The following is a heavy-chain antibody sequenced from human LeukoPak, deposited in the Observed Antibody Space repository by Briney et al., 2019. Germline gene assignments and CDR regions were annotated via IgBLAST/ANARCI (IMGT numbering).Heavy chain of an antibody. J-gene: IGHJ3*02. CDR2: INGYNGNT. V-gene: IGHV1-18*01. CDR1: GSTFTSYG. Sequence: ASVKVSCKPSGSTFTSYGISWVRQAPGQGLEWMGWINGYNGNTKNAQKLQGRVTMTTDTSTSTAYMELRSLRSDDTAVYYCARDSLQIYYDSSGYHLDAFDNWGQGTMVTVSS. CDR3: ARDSLQIYYDSSGYHLDAFDN. D-gene: IGHD3-22*01.